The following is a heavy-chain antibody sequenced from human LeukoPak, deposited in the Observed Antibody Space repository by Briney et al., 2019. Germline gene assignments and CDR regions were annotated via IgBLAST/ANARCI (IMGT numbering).Heavy chain of an antibody. V-gene: IGHV3-30-3*01. J-gene: IGHJ4*02. D-gene: IGHD3-16*01. CDR1: GFTFNSNA. Sequence: PGGSLRLSCAACGFTFNSNAMHWLRQAPGKGLEWVAIISFDGSNEYYADSVRGRFTISRDNSNNTLSLQMNNLRPGDTAVYYCARDFDYVWGNPDYWGRGTLVIVSS. CDR3: ARDFDYVWGNPDY. CDR2: ISFDGSNE.